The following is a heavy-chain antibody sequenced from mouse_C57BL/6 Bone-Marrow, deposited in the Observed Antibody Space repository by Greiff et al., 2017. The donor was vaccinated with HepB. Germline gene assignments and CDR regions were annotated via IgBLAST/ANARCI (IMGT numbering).Heavy chain of an antibody. CDR3: ARRGLRRGYFDY. D-gene: IGHD1-1*01. V-gene: IGHV1-52*01. J-gene: IGHJ2*01. Sequence: VQLQQSGAELVRPGSSVKLSCKASGYTFTSYWMHWVKQRPIQGLEWIGNIDPSDSETHYNQKFKDKATLTVDKSSSTAYMKLSSLTSEDSAVYYCARRGLRRGYFDYWGQGTTLTVSS. CDR2: IDPSDSET. CDR1: GYTFTSYW.